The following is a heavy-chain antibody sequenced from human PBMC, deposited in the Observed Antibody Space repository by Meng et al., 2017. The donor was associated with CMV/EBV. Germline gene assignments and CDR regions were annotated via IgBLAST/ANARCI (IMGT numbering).Heavy chain of an antibody. CDR3: ARGRRDRLVGKRYFDWLGAY. Sequence: SLKISCAASGFTFSSYAMHWVRQAPGKGLEWVAVISYDGSNKYYADSVKGRFTISRDNSKNTLYLQMNSLRAEDTAVYYCARGRRDRLVGKRYFDWLGAYWGQGTLVTVSS. V-gene: IGHV3-30*04. CDR2: ISYDGSNK. J-gene: IGHJ4*02. CDR1: GFTFSSYA. D-gene: IGHD3-9*01.